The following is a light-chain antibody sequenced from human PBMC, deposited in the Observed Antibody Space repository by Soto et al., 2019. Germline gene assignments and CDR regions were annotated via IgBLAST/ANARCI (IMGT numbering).Light chain of an antibody. J-gene: IGKJ1*01. CDR1: QSLLHSNGYNY. CDR3: MQALQTPRT. Sequence: DIVMTQSPLSIPVTPGEPASISCRSSQSLLHSNGYNYLDWYLQKPGQSPQLLIYLGSNRASGGTDRFSGSGSCTDFTLKISRVEAEDVGVYYCMQALQTPRTFGQGTKVEVK. V-gene: IGKV2-28*01. CDR2: LGS.